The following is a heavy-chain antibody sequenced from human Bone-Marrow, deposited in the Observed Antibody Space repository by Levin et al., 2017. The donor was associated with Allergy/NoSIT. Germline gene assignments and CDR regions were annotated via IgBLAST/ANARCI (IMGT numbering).Heavy chain of an antibody. Sequence: PGGSLRLSCAPPGFTFTTYAMGWVRQAPGKGLEWVSTLSLAAGHTYYADSAKGRFTIFRDSSKDTVYLQMNSLRAEDTGVYYCAEQNVLPGSYNYFSYWGRGTLVTVSS. CDR2: LSLAAGHT. V-gene: IGHV3-23*01. J-gene: IGHJ4*02. CDR3: AEQNVLPGSYNYFSY. CDR1: GFTFTTYA. D-gene: IGHD3-9*01.